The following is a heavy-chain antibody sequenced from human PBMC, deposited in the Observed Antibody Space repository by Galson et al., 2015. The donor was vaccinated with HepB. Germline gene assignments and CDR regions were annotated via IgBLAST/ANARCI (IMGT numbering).Heavy chain of an antibody. Sequence: LSLTCTVSGGSISSSSYYWGWIRQPPGKGLEWIGSTYYSGSTYYNPSLKSRVTISVDTSKNQFSLKLSSVTAADTAVYYCARESPPPSLRYFDWPDYYYGMDVWGQGTTVTVSS. J-gene: IGHJ6*02. CDR3: ARESPPPSLRYFDWPDYYYGMDV. V-gene: IGHV4-39*07. CDR2: TYYSGST. D-gene: IGHD3-9*01. CDR1: GGSISSSSYY.